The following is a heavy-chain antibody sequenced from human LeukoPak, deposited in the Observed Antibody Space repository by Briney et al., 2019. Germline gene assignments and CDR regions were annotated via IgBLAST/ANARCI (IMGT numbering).Heavy chain of an antibody. V-gene: IGHV4-34*01. CDR3: ARAGAWSLFY. D-gene: IGHD2-15*01. J-gene: IGHJ4*02. CDR1: GGSFSGYY. Sequence: SETLSLTCAVYGGSFSGYYWSWIRQPPGKGLEWIGEINHSGSTNYNPSLKSRVTISVDTSKNQFSLKLSSVTAADTAVYYCARAGAWSLFYWGRGTLVTVSS. CDR2: INHSGST.